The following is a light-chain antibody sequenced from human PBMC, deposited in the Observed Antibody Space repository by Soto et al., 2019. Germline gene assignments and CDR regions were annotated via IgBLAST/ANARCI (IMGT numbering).Light chain of an antibody. J-gene: IGKJ4*01. CDR2: AAS. CDR3: QHLNNYPLT. V-gene: IGKV1-9*01. CDR1: QGIGSY. Sequence: DIQLTQSPSFLSASLGDRVTITCRASQGIGSYLAWYQQKPGKAPRLLIYAASTLQSGVPSRFSGSGSDTEFTLTISSLQPEDFATYYCQHLNNYPLTFGGGTKVEIK.